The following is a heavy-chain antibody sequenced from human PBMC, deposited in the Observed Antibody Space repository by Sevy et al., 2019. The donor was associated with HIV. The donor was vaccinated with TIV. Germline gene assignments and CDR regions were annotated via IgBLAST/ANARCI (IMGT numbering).Heavy chain of an antibody. V-gene: IGHV3-23*01. Sequence: GGSLRLSCAASGFTFSSYAMSWVRQAPGKGLEWVSAIRGSGGSTNYADSVKGRFTISRDNSKNTLYLQMNSRRAEDAAVYYCAKGKGWFIFDYWGQGTLVTVSS. CDR3: AKGKGWFIFDY. D-gene: IGHD6-19*01. CDR1: GFTFSSYA. J-gene: IGHJ4*02. CDR2: IRGSGGST.